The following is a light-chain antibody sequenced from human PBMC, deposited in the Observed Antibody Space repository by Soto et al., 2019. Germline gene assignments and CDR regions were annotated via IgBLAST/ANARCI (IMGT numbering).Light chain of an antibody. CDR1: QSVSSSY. Sequence: LRQSTVTMCLAPGEIATLSCSASQSVSSSYLAWYQQKPGQAPRLIIYGASTRATGIEGRFSGSGSGRELNVTIRSLPAEDSALYYSQQSSHRPTFAQGTRLEIK. CDR2: GAS. V-gene: IGKV3-15*01. CDR3: QQSSHRPT. J-gene: IGKJ5*01.